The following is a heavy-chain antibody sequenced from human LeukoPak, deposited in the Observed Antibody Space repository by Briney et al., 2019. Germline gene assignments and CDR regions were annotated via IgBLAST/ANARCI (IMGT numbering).Heavy chain of an antibody. CDR2: IAYDGSNK. D-gene: IGHD1-1*01. V-gene: IGHV3-30*18. CDR3: AKEKAIGTINYGLDV. CDR1: GFSFDTYG. Sequence: PGGSLRLSCAASGFSFDTYGMLWVHQAPGKGLEWVAVIAYDGSNKYHADSVKGRFTISRDNSKNTLYLQMNSLRGEDTAIYYCAKEKAIGTINYGLDVWGPGTTVTVSS. J-gene: IGHJ6*02.